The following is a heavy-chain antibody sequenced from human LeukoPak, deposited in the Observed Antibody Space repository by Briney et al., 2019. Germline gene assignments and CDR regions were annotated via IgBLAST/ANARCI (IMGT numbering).Heavy chain of an antibody. Sequence: GGSLRLSCTVSGFTVSSNSMSWVRQAPGKGLEWVSFIYSGSTHYSDSVKGRFTISRDNAKNSLYLQMNSLRAEDTAVYYCARRGAVAGTVDYWGQGTLVTVSS. D-gene: IGHD6-19*01. CDR1: GFTVSSNS. CDR3: ARRGAVAGTVDY. CDR2: IYSGST. J-gene: IGHJ4*02. V-gene: IGHV3-53*01.